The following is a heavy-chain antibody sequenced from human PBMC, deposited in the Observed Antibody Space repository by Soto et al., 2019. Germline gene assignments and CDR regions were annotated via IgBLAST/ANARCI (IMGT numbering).Heavy chain of an antibody. D-gene: IGHD3-10*01. Sequence: GGSLRLSCTASGFTFGDYAMSWFRQAPGKGLERVGFIRSKAYGGTTEYAASEKGRFTISGDDSKSIAYLQMNSLKTEDTAVYYCTRPLWFGESIRDYWGQGTLVTVSS. CDR2: IRSKAYGGTT. CDR1: GFTFGDYA. V-gene: IGHV3-49*03. J-gene: IGHJ4*02. CDR3: TRPLWFGESIRDY.